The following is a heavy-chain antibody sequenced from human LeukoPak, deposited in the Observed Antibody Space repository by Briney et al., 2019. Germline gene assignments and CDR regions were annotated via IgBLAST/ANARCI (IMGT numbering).Heavy chain of an antibody. D-gene: IGHD2-15*01. Sequence: SETLSLTCSVSGDSINRNYWSWMRQPPGKGLEWIGYIHYGGSTNYNPSLKSRVSMSVDTSKNQFSLNLSSVTAADTAVYHCARLLAGCPGGRCRAHFDYWGQGTLVTVSS. J-gene: IGHJ4*02. CDR3: ARLLAGCPGGRCRAHFDY. V-gene: IGHV4-59*01. CDR1: GDSINRNY. CDR2: IHYGGST.